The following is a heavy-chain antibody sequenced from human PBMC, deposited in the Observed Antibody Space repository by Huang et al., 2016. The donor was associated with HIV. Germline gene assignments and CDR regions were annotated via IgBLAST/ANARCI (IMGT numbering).Heavy chain of an antibody. CDR2: ISGSGGST. J-gene: IGHJ1*01. CDR1: GFNFSSYA. V-gene: IGHV3-23*01. D-gene: IGHD3-3*02. CDR3: AKPPSISSKYFQH. Sequence: EVQLLDSGGGLVQPGGFLRLSCGASGFNFSSYARIWGRQAQGKGLGWVVGISGSGGSTYYAYSVKGRCTISRDNSKNTLYLQMNSLRAEDTAVYYCAKPPSISSKYFQHWGQGTLVTISS.